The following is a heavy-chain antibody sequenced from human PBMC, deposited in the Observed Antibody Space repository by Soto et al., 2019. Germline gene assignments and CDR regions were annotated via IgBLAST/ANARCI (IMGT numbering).Heavy chain of an antibody. V-gene: IGHV3-48*02. J-gene: IGHJ4*02. D-gene: IGHD6-13*01. Sequence: EVQLVESGGGLVQPGGSLRLSCAASGFTFSKYAMTWVRQAPGKGLEWVSYISIIASTIYYADSVKGRFTISRDNAKNSLYLQINSLRDEDTAVYYCARASSWFGGYFDYWGQGTLVTVSS. CDR3: ARASSWFGGYFDY. CDR2: ISIIASTI. CDR1: GFTFSKYA.